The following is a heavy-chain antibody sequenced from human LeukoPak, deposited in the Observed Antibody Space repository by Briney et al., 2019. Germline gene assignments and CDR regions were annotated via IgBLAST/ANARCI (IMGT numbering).Heavy chain of an antibody. CDR1: GFTFSSYW. CDR3: AVSGIGEDWFDP. V-gene: IGHV3-74*01. J-gene: IGHJ5*02. CDR2: INSDGSST. D-gene: IGHD3-10*01. Sequence: GGSLRLSCAASGFTFSSYWMHRVRQAPGKGLVWVSRINSDGSSTNYADSVKGRFTISRDNAKNTLYLQMNSLRAEDTAVYYCAVSGIGEDWFDPWGQGTLVTVSS.